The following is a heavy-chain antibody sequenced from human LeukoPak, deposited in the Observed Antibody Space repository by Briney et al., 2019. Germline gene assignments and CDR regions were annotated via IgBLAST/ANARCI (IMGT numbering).Heavy chain of an antibody. CDR3: ARGYIAAAGTIDY. CDR2: INPNSGGT. V-gene: IGHV1-2*06. J-gene: IGHJ4*02. Sequence: GSVKVSCKVSGYTLTELSMHWVRQAPGQGLEWMGRINPNSGGTNYAQKFQGRVTMTRDTSISTAYMELSRLRSDDTAVYYCARGYIAAAGTIDYWGQGTLVTVSS. CDR1: GYTLTELS. D-gene: IGHD6-13*01.